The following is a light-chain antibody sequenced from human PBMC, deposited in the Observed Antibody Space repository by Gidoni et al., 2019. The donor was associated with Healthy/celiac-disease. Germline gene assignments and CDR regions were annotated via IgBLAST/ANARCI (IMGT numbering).Light chain of an antibody. Sequence: DIQMTQSPSTLSASVGERVTITCRASQSISSWLAWYQQKPGKAPKLLIYDASSLESGVPSRFSGSGSGTECTLTISSLQPDDFATYYCQQYNSYRWTFGQGTKVEIK. CDR3: QQYNSYRWT. V-gene: IGKV1-5*01. J-gene: IGKJ1*01. CDR1: QSISSW. CDR2: DAS.